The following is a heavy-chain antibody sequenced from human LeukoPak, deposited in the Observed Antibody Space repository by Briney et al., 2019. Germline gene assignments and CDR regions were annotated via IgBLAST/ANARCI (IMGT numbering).Heavy chain of an antibody. CDR3: AKDLFTMVRGVLKS. CDR2: ISWNSGSI. D-gene: IGHD3-10*01. V-gene: IGHV3-9*01. Sequence: GGSLRLSCAASGFTFDDYAMHWVRQAPGKGLEWVSDISWNSGSIGYADSVKGRFTISRDNAKNSLYLQMNSLRAEDTALYYCAKDLFTMVRGVLKSWGQGTLVTVSS. J-gene: IGHJ4*02. CDR1: GFTFDDYA.